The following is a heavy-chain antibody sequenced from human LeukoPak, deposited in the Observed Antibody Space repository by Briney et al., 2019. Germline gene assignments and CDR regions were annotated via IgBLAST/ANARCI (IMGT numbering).Heavy chain of an antibody. CDR1: GYTFTSYY. J-gene: IGHJ4*02. Sequence: ASVKVSCKASGYTFTSYYMHWVRQAPGQGLEWMGIINPSGGSTSYAQKFQGRVTMTRDTSTSTVYMELRSLRSDDTAVYYCARDIPPLYYDSSGYYYDYWGQGTLVTVSS. D-gene: IGHD3-22*01. CDR3: ARDIPPLYYDSSGYYYDY. CDR2: INPSGGST. V-gene: IGHV1-46*01.